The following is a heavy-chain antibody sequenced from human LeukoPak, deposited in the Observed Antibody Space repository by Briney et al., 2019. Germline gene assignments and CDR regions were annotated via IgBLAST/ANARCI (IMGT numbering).Heavy chain of an antibody. V-gene: IGHV1-8*01. CDR1: GYTFTSYD. Sequence: ASVKVSCKASGYTFTSYDINWVRQATGQGLEWMGWMNPNSGNTGYAQKFQGRVTMTRNTSISTAYMELSSLRSEDTAVYYCAGAGYDFWSGYYKGFDPWGQGTLVTVSS. CDR2: MNPNSGNT. D-gene: IGHD3-3*01. J-gene: IGHJ5*02. CDR3: AGAGYDFWSGYYKGFDP.